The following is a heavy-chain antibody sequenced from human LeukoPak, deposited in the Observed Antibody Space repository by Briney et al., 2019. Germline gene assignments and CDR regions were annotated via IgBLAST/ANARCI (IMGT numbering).Heavy chain of an antibody. CDR2: ISDYTGNT. D-gene: IGHD3-3*01. CDR1: GYTFTNYG. CDR3: ARVDFLNYDFWSSYYDYFDY. J-gene: IGHJ4*02. V-gene: IGHV1-18*01. Sequence: ASVKVSCKASGYTFTNYGISWVRQAPGQGLEWMGWISDYTGNTNYAQKVQGRVTLTTDTSMSTAYMELRSLRSDDTAVYYCARVDFLNYDFWSSYYDYFDYWGQGTLVTVSS.